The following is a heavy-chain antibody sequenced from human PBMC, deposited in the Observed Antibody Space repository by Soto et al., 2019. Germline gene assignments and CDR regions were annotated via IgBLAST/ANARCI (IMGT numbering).Heavy chain of an antibody. CDR1: GFTFSSYG. D-gene: IGHD5-18*01. J-gene: IGHJ4*02. Sequence: GGSLRLSCAASGFTFSSYGMHWVRQAPGKGLEWVAVISYDGSNKYYADSVKGRFTISRDNSKNTLYLQMNSLRAEDTAVYYCAKGRYSYGYLFDYWGQGTMVTVYS. V-gene: IGHV3-30*18. CDR2: ISYDGSNK. CDR3: AKGRYSYGYLFDY.